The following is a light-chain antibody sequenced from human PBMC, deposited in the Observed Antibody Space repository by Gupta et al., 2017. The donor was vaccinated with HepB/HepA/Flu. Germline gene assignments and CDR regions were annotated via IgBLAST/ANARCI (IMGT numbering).Light chain of an antibody. CDR3: QSYDSSLTGSV. J-gene: IGLJ2*01. V-gene: IGLV1-40*01. CDR2: GNT. Sequence: QSVLTQPPSVSGAPGQRVTTSCTGSNSNIGAGYDVHWYQQLPGTAPKLLIYGNTNRPSVVPDRFSGSKSGTSASLAITGLQAEDEADYYCQSYDSSLTGSVFGGGTKLTVL. CDR1: NSNIGAGYD.